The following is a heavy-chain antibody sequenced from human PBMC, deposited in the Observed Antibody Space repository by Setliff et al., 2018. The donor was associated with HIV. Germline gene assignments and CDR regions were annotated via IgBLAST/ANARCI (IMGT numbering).Heavy chain of an antibody. D-gene: IGHD2-21*01. Sequence: SETLSLTCAVSGYSISSGYYWGWIRQHPGKGLEWIGSIYHSGSTYYNQSLKSRVTISVDTSKNQFSLKLSSVTAADTAVYYCGRCMSVAVPEYWGQGTLVTVSS. J-gene: IGHJ4*02. CDR3: GRCMSVAVPEY. CDR1: GYSISSGYY. V-gene: IGHV4-38-2*01. CDR2: IYHSGST.